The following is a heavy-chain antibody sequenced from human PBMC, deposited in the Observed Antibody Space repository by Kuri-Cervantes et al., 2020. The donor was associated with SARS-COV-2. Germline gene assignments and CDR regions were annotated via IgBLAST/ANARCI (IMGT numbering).Heavy chain of an antibody. D-gene: IGHD3-3*01. V-gene: IGHV4-59*01. CDR2: TYYSGST. Sequence: SETLSLTCTVSGGSISSYYWGWIRQPPGKGLEWIGYTYYSGSTNYNPSLKSRVTISVDTSKNQFSLKLSSVTAADTAVYYCARGVTIFGEDVWGQGTTVTISS. CDR3: ARGVTIFGEDV. CDR1: GGSISSYY. J-gene: IGHJ6*02.